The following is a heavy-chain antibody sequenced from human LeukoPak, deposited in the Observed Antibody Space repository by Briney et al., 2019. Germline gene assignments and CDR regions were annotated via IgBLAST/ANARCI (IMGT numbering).Heavy chain of an antibody. CDR3: ASGDSGSFYPRPYGMDV. CDR1: GFTFDDYA. D-gene: IGHD1-26*01. J-gene: IGHJ6*02. V-gene: IGHV3-9*01. Sequence: PGGSLRLSCVASGFTFDDYAMYWVRQGPGKGLEWVAGITWNSGSIGYADSVKGRFTISRDNSKNTLYLQMNSLRAEDTAVYYCASGDSGSFYPRPYGMDVWGQGTTVTVSS. CDR2: ITWNSGSI.